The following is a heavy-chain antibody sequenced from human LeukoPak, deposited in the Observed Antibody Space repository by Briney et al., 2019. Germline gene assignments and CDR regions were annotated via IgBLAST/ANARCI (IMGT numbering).Heavy chain of an antibody. CDR2: ISYDGSNK. CDR3: AKGGSSGPDY. J-gene: IGHJ4*02. V-gene: IGHV3-30*18. Sequence: GGSLRLSCAASGFTFSSYGMHWVCQAPGKGLEWVAVISYDGSNKYYADSVKGRFTISRDNSKNTLYLQMNSLRAEDTAVYYCAKGGSSGPDYWGQGTLVTVSS. CDR1: GFTFSSYG. D-gene: IGHD1-26*01.